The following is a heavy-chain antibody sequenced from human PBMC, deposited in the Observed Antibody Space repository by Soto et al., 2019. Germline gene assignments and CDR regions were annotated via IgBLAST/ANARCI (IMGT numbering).Heavy chain of an antibody. CDR3: ASRDPGTSVDY. J-gene: IGHJ4*02. CDR1: GGFFTSNNW. Sequence: QVQLQESGPGLVKPSGTLSLTCAVSGGFFTSNNWWTWVRQPPGQGLEWIGEIYRTGSTNYNPSLKSRVTISLDKSENQFSLKVTSLTAADTAVYYCASRDPGTSVDYWGQGTLVTVSS. CDR2: IYRTGST. D-gene: IGHD1-7*01. V-gene: IGHV4-4*02.